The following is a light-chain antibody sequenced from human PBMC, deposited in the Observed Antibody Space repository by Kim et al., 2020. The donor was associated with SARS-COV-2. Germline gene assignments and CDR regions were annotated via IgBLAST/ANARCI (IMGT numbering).Light chain of an antibody. CDR1: QSISNW. CDR2: KAS. V-gene: IGKV1-5*03. J-gene: IGKJ1*01. CDR3: QQDNGYSQGT. Sequence: DIQMTQSPSSLSASVGDRVTITCRASQSISNWLAWYQKKPGKAPNLLIYKASTLESGVPSRFNGSGSGTEFILTINSLQPDDFATYYCQQDNGYSQGTFGQGTRVDIK.